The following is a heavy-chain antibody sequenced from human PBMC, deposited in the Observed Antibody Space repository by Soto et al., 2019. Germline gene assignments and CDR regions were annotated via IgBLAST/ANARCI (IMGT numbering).Heavy chain of an antibody. CDR3: ARVFYYFDRSGSYYFDY. CDR1: GFTFSSYE. Sequence: EVQVVESGGGLVQPGGSLRLSCAASGFTFSSYEMNWVRQAPGKGLEWVSFISSGGNTANYADSVKGRFTVSRDNAKNSLYLQMNSLRAEDTAVYYCARVFYYFDRSGSYYFDYWGQGTLVTVSS. D-gene: IGHD3-22*01. J-gene: IGHJ4*02. CDR2: ISSGGNTA. V-gene: IGHV3-48*03.